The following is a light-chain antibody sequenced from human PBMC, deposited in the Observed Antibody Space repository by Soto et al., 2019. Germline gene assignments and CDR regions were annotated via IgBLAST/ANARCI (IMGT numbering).Light chain of an antibody. CDR1: QSVSIN. CDR2: GAS. Sequence: EIVMTQSPATLSVSPGERATLSCRASQSVSINLAWYQQKPGQARRLLIYGASTRATGIPARFSGSGSGTEFTLTISSLQSEDFAVYYCQQYNNWPPTFGQGTEVEIK. CDR3: QQYNNWPPT. V-gene: IGKV3-15*01. J-gene: IGKJ1*01.